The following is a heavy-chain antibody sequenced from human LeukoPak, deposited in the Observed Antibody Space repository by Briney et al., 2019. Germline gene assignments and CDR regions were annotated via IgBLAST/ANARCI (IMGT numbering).Heavy chain of an antibody. J-gene: IGHJ4*02. Sequence: PGGSLRLSCAASGFTFSGYWMSWVRQAPGKGLEWVANIKQDGSEKYYVDSVKGRFTISRDNAKNSLYLQMNSLRDEDTAVYYCAREGSGWSLDYWGQGTLVTVSS. CDR1: GFTFSGYW. V-gene: IGHV3-7*01. CDR2: IKQDGSEK. CDR3: AREGSGWSLDY. D-gene: IGHD6-19*01.